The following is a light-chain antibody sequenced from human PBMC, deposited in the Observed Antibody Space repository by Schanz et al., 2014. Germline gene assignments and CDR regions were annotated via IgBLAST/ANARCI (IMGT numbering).Light chain of an antibody. CDR1: SSDVGGYNY. CDR3: SSYAGNNNLRVL. J-gene: IGLJ2*01. Sequence: QSVLTQPPSASGSPGQSVTISCTGTSSDVGGYNYVSWYQHHPGKAPKLMIYDVNNRPSGVSDRFSGSKSGNTASLTVSGLQAEDEADYYCSSYAGNNNLRVLFGGGTKVTVL. CDR2: DVN. V-gene: IGLV2-8*01.